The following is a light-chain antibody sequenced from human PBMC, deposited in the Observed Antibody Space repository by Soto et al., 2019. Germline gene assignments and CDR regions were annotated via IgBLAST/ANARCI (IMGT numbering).Light chain of an antibody. CDR1: SSDVGAYNY. CDR2: EVT. CDR3: SSYAGSTNL. J-gene: IGLJ1*01. V-gene: IGLV2-8*01. Sequence: QSVLTQPPSASGSPGQSVTISCTGTSSDVGAYNYVSWYQQHPGKAPKLIIYEVTKRPSGVPDRFSGSKSGNTASLTVSGLQADDEADYYCSSYAGSTNLFGTGTKVTV.